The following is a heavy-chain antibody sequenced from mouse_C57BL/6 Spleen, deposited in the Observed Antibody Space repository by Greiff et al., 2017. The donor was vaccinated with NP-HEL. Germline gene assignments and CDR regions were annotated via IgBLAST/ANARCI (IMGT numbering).Heavy chain of an antibody. D-gene: IGHD1-1*01. CDR3: ASPFSTTVVAPWAMDY. CDR1: GYSITSGYY. J-gene: IGHJ4*01. V-gene: IGHV3-6*01. Sequence: VQLKESGPGLVKPSQSLSLTCSVTGYSITSGYYWNWIRQFPGNKLEWMGYISYDGSNNYNPSLKNRISITRDTSKNQFFLKLNSVTTEDTATYYCASPFSTTVVAPWAMDYWGQGTSVTVSS. CDR2: ISYDGSN.